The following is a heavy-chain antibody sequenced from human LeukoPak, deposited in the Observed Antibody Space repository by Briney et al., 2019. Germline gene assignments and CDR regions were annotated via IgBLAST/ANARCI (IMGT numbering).Heavy chain of an antibody. Sequence: ASVKVSCKASGYTFSSYGISWVRQAPGQGLEWMGWISAYNGNTNYAQKLQGRVTMTTDTSTSTAYMELRSLRSDDTAVYYCARVRWASCSSTSCFGEFDYWGQGTLVTVSS. J-gene: IGHJ4*02. CDR2: ISAYNGNT. D-gene: IGHD2-2*01. CDR1: GYTFSSYG. V-gene: IGHV1-18*01. CDR3: ARVRWASCSSTSCFGEFDY.